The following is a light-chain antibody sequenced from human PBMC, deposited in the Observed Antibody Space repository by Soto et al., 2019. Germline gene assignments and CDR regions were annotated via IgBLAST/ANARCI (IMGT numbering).Light chain of an antibody. V-gene: IGKV1-39*01. CDR1: QSVRSY. J-gene: IGKJ4*01. Sequence: DIQMTQSPSSLSASVGDRVTITCRASQSVRSYLNWYQQKPGKAPKILISATSNLHSGVPSRLSGSGSGTDLSLTISNVHPEDSATYYCPQSLSTPLTFGGGTKLEIK. CDR2: ATS. CDR3: PQSLSTPLT.